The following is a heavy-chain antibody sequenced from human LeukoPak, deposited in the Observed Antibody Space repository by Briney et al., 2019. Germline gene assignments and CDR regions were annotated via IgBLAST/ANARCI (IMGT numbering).Heavy chain of an antibody. V-gene: IGHV3-23*01. D-gene: IGHD6-6*01. Sequence: GGSLRLSCAASGSTFSSYAMSWVRQAPGKGLEWVSAISGSGGSTYYADSVKGRFTISRDNSKNTLYLQMNSLRAEDTAVYYCAKGAYSSSSRYYFDYWGQGTLVTVSS. J-gene: IGHJ4*02. CDR1: GSTFSSYA. CDR2: ISGSGGST. CDR3: AKGAYSSSSRYYFDY.